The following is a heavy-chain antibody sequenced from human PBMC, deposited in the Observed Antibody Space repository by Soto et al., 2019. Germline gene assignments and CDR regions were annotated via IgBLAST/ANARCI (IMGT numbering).Heavy chain of an antibody. CDR3: ARGGGTIFGVIDS. D-gene: IGHD3-3*02. CDR1: GYSFFSYY. Sequence: ASVKVSCKASGYSFFSYYIHWVRQAPGQGVEWMGRFLASGGNTDYAQKCRGRVSMTKDTSSANTVTLELNSLTTDDTDVYNCARGGGTIFGVIDSWGQGTRVTVSS. CDR2: FLASGGNT. J-gene: IGHJ4*02. V-gene: IGHV1-46*01.